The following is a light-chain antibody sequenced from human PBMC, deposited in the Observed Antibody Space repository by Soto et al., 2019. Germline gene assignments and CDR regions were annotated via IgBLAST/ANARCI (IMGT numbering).Light chain of an antibody. V-gene: IGKV3-20*01. CDR2: GAS. CDR3: QQYGSSPLYT. CDR1: QSVSSSY. Sequence: EIVLTQSPGTLSLSPGERATLSCRASQSVSSSYLAWYQQKPGQAPRLLIYGASSRATGIPDSFSGSGSGTDFTLTISRLEPEDFAVYYCQQYGSSPLYTFGQGTMLEIK. J-gene: IGKJ2*01.